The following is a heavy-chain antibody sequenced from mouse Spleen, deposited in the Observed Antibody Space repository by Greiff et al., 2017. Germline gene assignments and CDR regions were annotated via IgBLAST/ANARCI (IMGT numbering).Heavy chain of an antibody. V-gene: IGHV1-69*02. Sequence: VQLQQPGAELVKPGASVKLSCTASGYTFTSYWMHWVQQRPGQGLEWIGEIDPSDSYTNYTQKFKGKATLTVDKSSSTAYMQLSSLTSEDSAVYYCASWDYWGQGTTLTVSS. CDR2: IDPSDSYT. CDR1: GYTFTSYW. CDR3: ASWDY. J-gene: IGHJ2*01.